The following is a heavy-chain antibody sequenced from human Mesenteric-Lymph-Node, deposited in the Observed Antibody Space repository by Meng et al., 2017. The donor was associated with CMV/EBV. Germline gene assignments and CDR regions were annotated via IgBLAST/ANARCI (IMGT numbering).Heavy chain of an antibody. Sequence: QVQMVPSRAEVKKPGSSVKVSCKASGGTFSSYTISWVRQAPGQGLEWMGRIIPILGIANDAQKFQGRVAITADKSTSTAYMELSSLRSEDTAVYYCAGGIAAAGSRWFDPWGQGTLVTVSS. CDR2: IIPILGIA. D-gene: IGHD6-13*01. J-gene: IGHJ5*02. CDR1: GGTFSSYT. V-gene: IGHV1-69*02. CDR3: AGGIAAAGSRWFDP.